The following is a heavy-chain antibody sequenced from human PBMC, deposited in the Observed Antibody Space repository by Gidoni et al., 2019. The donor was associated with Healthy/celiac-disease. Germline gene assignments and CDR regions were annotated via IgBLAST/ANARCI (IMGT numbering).Heavy chain of an antibody. V-gene: IGHV3-30*18. D-gene: IGHD3-9*01. CDR3: AKVRNYDILTGYLSAFDI. CDR1: GFTFSSYG. Sequence: QVQLVESAGGVVQPGRSLRLSCAASGFTFSSYGMHWVRQAPGKGLEWVAVISYDGSNKYYADSVKGRFTISRDNSKNTLYLQMNSLRAEDTAVYYCAKVRNYDILTGYLSAFDIWGQGTMVTVSS. J-gene: IGHJ3*02. CDR2: ISYDGSNK.